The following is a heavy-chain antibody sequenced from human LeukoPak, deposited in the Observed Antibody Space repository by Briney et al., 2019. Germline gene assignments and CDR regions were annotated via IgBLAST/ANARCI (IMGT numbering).Heavy chain of an antibody. CDR1: GGTFSSYA. Sequence: ASVKVSCKASGGTFSSYAISWVRQAPGQGLEWMGGIIPIFGTANYAQKFQGRATITADESTSTAYMELSSLRSEDTAVNYCARESGSHQGYFDYWGQGTLVTVSS. J-gene: IGHJ4*02. CDR3: ARESGSHQGYFDY. CDR2: IIPIFGTA. V-gene: IGHV1-69*01.